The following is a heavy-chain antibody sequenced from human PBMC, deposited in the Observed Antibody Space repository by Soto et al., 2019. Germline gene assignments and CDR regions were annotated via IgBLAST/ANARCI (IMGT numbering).Heavy chain of an antibody. CDR1: GGSISSSSYY. V-gene: IGHV4-39*01. J-gene: IGHJ4*02. CDR3: ATRITIFGVVTTFDY. CDR2: IYYSGST. Sequence: SETLSLSCTVSGGSISSSSYYWGWIRQPPGKGLEWIGSIYYSGSTYYNPSLKSRVTKSVDTSKNQFSLKLSSVTAADTAVYYCATRITIFGVVTTFDYWGQGTLVTVSS. D-gene: IGHD3-3*01.